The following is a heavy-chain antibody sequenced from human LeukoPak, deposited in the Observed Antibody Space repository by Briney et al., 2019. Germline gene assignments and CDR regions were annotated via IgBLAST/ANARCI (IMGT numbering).Heavy chain of an antibody. J-gene: IGHJ4*02. CDR2: IKHDGSEK. V-gene: IGHV3-7*01. D-gene: IGHD3-3*01. CDR1: GFIFTNYF. Sequence: GGSLRLSCAASGFIFTNYFMSWVRQAPGKGLEWVASIKHDGSEKYYVDSVRGRFTISRDNTMNSLYLQMGSLRAEDTAVYYCATDRGWRTSGYYLYYFEYWGQGTLVTYSS. CDR3: ATDRGWRTSGYYLYYFEY.